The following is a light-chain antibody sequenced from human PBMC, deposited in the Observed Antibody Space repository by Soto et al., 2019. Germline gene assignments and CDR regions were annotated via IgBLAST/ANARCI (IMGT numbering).Light chain of an antibody. Sequence: EIVLTQYPATLSLAPGERAPLSCRASQTVRNNLAWYQQRPGQAPRLLINGASSRATGIPDRFSGSGSGTDFTLTISSLQSEDFAVYYCQQYNNWLLTFGQGTRLEI. CDR1: QTVRNN. CDR3: QQYNNWLLT. J-gene: IGKJ5*01. CDR2: GAS. V-gene: IGKV3-15*01.